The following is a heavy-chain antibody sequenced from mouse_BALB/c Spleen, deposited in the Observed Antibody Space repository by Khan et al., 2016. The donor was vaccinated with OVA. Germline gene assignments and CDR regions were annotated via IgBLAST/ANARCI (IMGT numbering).Heavy chain of an antibody. CDR3: ASHLTGSFAY. CDR1: GFTFSSYG. Sequence: EVQLQESGGDLVKPGGSLKLSCAASGFTFSSYGMSWVRQTPDKRLEWVATISSGGDYTYYPDSVKGRFTISRDNAKNTLYLQMSSLKSEDTAMYYCASHLTGSFAYWGQGTLVTGSA. V-gene: IGHV5-6*01. J-gene: IGHJ3*01. D-gene: IGHD4-1*01. CDR2: ISSGGDYT.